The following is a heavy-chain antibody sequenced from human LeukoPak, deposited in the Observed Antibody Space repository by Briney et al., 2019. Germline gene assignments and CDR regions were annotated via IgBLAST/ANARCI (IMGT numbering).Heavy chain of an antibody. J-gene: IGHJ3*02. CDR2: VSYSGSS. D-gene: IGHD3-10*01. CDR1: GGSITSDY. CDR3: ARGGSGISSAFDI. Sequence: PSETLSLTCTVSGGSITSDYWTWLRQPPGETLEWIGYVSYSGSSNYNPSLKSRVTMSVDTSKNQFSLKLRSVTAADTAVYYCARGGSGISSAFDIWGQGTMVTVSS. V-gene: IGHV4-59*01.